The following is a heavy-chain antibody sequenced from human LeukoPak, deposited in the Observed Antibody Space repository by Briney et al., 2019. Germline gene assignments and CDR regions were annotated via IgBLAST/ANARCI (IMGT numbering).Heavy chain of an antibody. V-gene: IGHV1-69*04. CDR2: IIPILGIA. J-gene: IGHJ6*02. CDR3: ATGSTGSVYYYYGMDV. Sequence: SVKVSCKASGGTFSSYAISWVRQAPGQGLEWMGRIIPILGIANYAQKFQGRVTITADKSTSTAYMELSSLSSEDTAVYYCATGSTGSVYYYYGMDVWGQGTTVTVSS. CDR1: GGTFSSYA. D-gene: IGHD2-8*02.